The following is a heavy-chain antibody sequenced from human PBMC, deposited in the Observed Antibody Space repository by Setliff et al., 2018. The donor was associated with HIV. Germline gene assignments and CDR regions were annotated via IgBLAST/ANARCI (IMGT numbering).Heavy chain of an antibody. D-gene: IGHD6-13*01. J-gene: IGHJ5*02. V-gene: IGHV3-30*04. CDR3: ARVWRSSSWYITS. Sequence: GGSLRLSCAASGFIFNNYAMHWVRQASGKGLEWVAIISYDGGIKNYADSVKGRFTISRDNSKNTLYLQMNSLRAEDTAVYYCARVWRSSSWYITSWGQGTLVTVSS. CDR2: ISYDGGIK. CDR1: GFIFNNYA.